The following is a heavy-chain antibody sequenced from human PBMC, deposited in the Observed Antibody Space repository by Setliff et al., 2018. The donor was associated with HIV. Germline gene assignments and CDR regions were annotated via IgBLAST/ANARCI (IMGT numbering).Heavy chain of an antibody. V-gene: IGHV3-23*01. J-gene: IGHJ6*03. CDR1: GFTFSSFA. D-gene: IGHD2-15*01. CDR2: VSGSGTAT. CDR3: SRSQGIGNYYMDV. Sequence: PGGSLRLSCGASGFTFSSFAMNWVRHAPGKGLEWVSAVSGSGTATEYADSVKGRFTISRNDAENSLFLQLNSLRDEDTAVYYCSRSQGIGNYYMDVWGTGTTVTVSS.